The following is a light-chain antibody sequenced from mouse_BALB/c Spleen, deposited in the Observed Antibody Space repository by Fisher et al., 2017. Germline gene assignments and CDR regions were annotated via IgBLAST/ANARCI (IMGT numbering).Light chain of an antibody. CDR3: HQWSR. Sequence: IVITQSPAIMSASLGEEITLTCSASSSVSYMHWYQQKSGTSPKLLIYSTSNLASGVPSRFSGSGSGTFYSLTISSVEAEDAADYYCHQWSRFGGGTKLEIK. J-gene: IGKJ2*01. V-gene: IGKV4-80*01. CDR1: SSVSY. CDR2: STS.